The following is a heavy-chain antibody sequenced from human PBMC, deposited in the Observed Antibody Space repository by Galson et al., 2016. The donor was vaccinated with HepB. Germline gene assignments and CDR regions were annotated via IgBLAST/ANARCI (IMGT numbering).Heavy chain of an antibody. Sequence: SLRLSCAASGFTFSSYAMSWVRQAPGKGLEWVAVISYDGSNKYYADSVKGRFTISRDNSKNTLYLQMNSLRAEDTAVYYCAKTVRMTTVTGFDYWGQGTLVTVSS. CDR1: GFTFSSYA. J-gene: IGHJ4*02. D-gene: IGHD4-17*01. CDR3: AKTVRMTTVTGFDY. V-gene: IGHV3-30*18. CDR2: ISYDGSNK.